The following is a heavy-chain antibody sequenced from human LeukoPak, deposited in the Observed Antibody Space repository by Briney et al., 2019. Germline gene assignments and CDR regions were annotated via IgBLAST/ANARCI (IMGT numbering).Heavy chain of an antibody. CDR1: GFTVSSNS. V-gene: IGHV3-21*04. Sequence: GGSLTLSCAASGFTVSSNSMNWVRQAPGKGLEWVSSISSSSSYIYYADSVKGRFTISRDNAKNSLYLQMNSLRAEDAAVYYCAKDYYGSGSPYYFDYWGQGTLVTVSS. J-gene: IGHJ4*02. CDR2: ISSSSSYI. D-gene: IGHD3-10*01. CDR3: AKDYYGSGSPYYFDY.